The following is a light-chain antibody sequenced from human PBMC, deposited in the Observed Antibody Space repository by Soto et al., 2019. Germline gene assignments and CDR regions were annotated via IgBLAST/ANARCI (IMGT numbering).Light chain of an antibody. Sequence: DIQMTQSPSSLSASVGDRVTITCRASQSISGYLNWYQQKPGKAPNLLIYAASSLQSGVPSRFSGSGSGTDFTLTINSLDPEDFATYYCQQSYSTPITFGQGTRLEIK. V-gene: IGKV1-39*01. J-gene: IGKJ5*01. CDR1: QSISGY. CDR3: QQSYSTPIT. CDR2: AAS.